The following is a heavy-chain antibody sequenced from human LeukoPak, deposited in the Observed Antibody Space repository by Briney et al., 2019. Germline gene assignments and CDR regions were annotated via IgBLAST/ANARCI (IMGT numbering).Heavy chain of an antibody. J-gene: IGHJ5*02. Sequence: SETLSLTCTVSSYSISSAYYWGWIRQPPGKGLEWIGSIYHSGSTYYNPSLKSRVTISVDKSKNQFSLKLSSVTAADTAVYYCARVAYSSSWYAHRVYNWFDPWGQGTLVTVSS. CDR3: ARVAYSSSWYAHRVYNWFDP. D-gene: IGHD6-13*01. CDR2: IYHSGST. V-gene: IGHV4-38-2*02. CDR1: SYSISSAYY.